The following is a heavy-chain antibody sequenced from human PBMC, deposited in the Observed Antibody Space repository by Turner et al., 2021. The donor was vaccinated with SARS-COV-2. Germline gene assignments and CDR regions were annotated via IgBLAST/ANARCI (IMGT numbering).Heavy chain of an antibody. Sequence: EVQLVESGGGLIQPGGSLRLSFAASGFTVSSNYMSWVRQAPGKGLEWVSVIYSGGSTYYADSVKGRFTISRDNSKNTLYLQMNSLRAEDTAVYYCARGYSSGWYQSGAFDIWGQGTMVTVSS. CDR1: GFTVSSNY. D-gene: IGHD6-19*01. J-gene: IGHJ3*02. CDR2: IYSGGST. CDR3: ARGYSSGWYQSGAFDI. V-gene: IGHV3-53*01.